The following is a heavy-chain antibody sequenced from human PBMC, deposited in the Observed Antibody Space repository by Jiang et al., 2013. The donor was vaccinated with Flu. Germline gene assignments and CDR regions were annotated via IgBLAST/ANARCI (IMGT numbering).Heavy chain of an antibody. D-gene: IGHD3-22*01. Sequence: GPGLVKPSQTLSLTCIVSGSSISTGSYYWSWVRQPAGTGLEWVGHIHTSGSTNYNPSLESRVTISRDLSKNHFSLTLDSVTAADTAVYYCARDGNYYYYDSSGFLFDYVGPGSPGHRLL. J-gene: IGHJ4*02. CDR3: ARDGNYYYYDSSGFLFDY. CDR1: GSSISTGSYY. CDR2: IHTSGST. V-gene: IGHV4-61*02.